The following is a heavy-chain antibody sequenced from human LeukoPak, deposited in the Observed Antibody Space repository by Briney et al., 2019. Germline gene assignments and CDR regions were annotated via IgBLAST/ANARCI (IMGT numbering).Heavy chain of an antibody. CDR1: GFTFSSYA. CDR2: ISSSSSYI. D-gene: IGHD6-19*01. CDR3: ARDRGRSSGYYMDV. J-gene: IGHJ6*03. Sequence: PGGSLRLSCAASGFTFSSYAMSWVRQAPGKGLEWVSAISSSSSYIYYADSVKGRFTISRDNAKNSLYLQMNSLRAEDTAVYYCARDRGRSSGYYMDVWGKGTTVTVSS. V-gene: IGHV3-21*01.